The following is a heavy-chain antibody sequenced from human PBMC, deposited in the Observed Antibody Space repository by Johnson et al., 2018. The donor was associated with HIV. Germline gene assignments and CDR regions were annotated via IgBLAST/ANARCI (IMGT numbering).Heavy chain of an antibody. CDR1: GFTFSSYA. J-gene: IGHJ3*02. D-gene: IGHD3-22*01. CDR3: ARDWVQSPDYYDPVFFDI. Sequence: VQLVESGGGLVQPGGSLRLSCAASGFTFSSYAMSWVRQAPGKGLEWVSAISGSGGSTYYAGSVKGRFTTSRDNDKNSFFLQLNSLRAEDTAVYYGARDWVQSPDYYDPVFFDIWGQGTMVTVSS. V-gene: IGHV3-23*04. CDR2: ISGSGGST.